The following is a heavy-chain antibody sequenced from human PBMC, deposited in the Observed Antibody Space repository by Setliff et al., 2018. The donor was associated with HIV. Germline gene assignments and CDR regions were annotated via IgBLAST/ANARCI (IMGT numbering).Heavy chain of an antibody. V-gene: IGHV3-73*01. CDR3: TTEDPWLRFGH. J-gene: IGHJ5*02. D-gene: IGHD5-12*01. Sequence: GSLRLSCVASGFPFSGSAVHWVRQPPGKGLECVGRIRSRSNSHATVYAAAVRGRFTISRDDSKNTAYLQMNSLKTEDTAVYYCTTEDPWLRFGHWGQGTLVTVSS. CDR1: GFPFSGSA. CDR2: IRSRSNSHAT.